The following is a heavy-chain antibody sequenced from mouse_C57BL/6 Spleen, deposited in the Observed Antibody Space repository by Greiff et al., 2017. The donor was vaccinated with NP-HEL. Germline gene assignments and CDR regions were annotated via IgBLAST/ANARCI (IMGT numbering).Heavy chain of an antibody. V-gene: IGHV1-50*01. CDR3: ARSRAGTGYFDV. CDR1: GYTFTSYW. D-gene: IGHD3-3*01. Sequence: VQLQQPGAELVKPGASVKLSCKASGYTFTSYWMQWVKQRPGQGLEWIGEIDPSDSYTNYNQKFKGKATLTVDTSSSTAYMQLSSLTSEDSAVYYCARSRAGTGYFDVWGTGTTVTVSS. J-gene: IGHJ1*03. CDR2: IDPSDSYT.